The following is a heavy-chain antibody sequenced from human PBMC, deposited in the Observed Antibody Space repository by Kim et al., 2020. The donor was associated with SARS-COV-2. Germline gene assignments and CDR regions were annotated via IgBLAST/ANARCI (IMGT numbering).Heavy chain of an antibody. CDR1: GGSISSSSYY. CDR2: IYYSGST. CDR3: ARDRTIFGVVRGAFDI. Sequence: SETLSLTCTVSGGSISSSSYYWGWIRQPPGKGLEWIGSIYYSGSTYYNPSLKSRVTISVDTSKNQFSLKLSSVTAADTAVYYCARDRTIFGVVRGAFDIWGQGTMVTVSS. J-gene: IGHJ3*02. D-gene: IGHD3-3*01. V-gene: IGHV4-39*07.